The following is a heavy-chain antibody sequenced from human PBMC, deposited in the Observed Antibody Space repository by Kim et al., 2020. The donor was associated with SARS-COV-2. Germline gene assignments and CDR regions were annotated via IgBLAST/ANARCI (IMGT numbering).Heavy chain of an antibody. CDR1: GFTFSSYG. Sequence: GGSLRLSCAASGFTFSSYGMHWVRQAPGKGLEWVAVISYDGSNKYYADSVKGRFTISRDNSKNTLYLQMNSLRAEDTAVYYCARDQGVRYFDWLLYGFMNWGQGTLVTVSS. V-gene: IGHV3-33*05. CDR2: ISYDGSNK. J-gene: IGHJ4*02. CDR3: ARDQGVRYFDWLLYGFMN. D-gene: IGHD3-9*01.